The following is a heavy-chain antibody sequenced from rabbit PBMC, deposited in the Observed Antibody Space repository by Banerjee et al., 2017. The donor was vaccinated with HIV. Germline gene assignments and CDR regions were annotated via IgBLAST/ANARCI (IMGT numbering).Heavy chain of an antibody. CDR1: GFSFSSNYY. D-gene: IGHD2-1*01. J-gene: IGHJ4*01. Sequence: QSLEESGGDLVKPGASLTLTCTASGFSFSSNYYMCWGRQAPGKGLEWIACIYVGSYDKTYYATWAKGRFTISKPSSTTVTLQMTSLTAADTATYFCARDGRGIYDDYGDYYFTLWGPGTLVTVS. V-gene: IGHV1S40*01. CDR2: IYVGSYDKT. CDR3: ARDGRGIYDDYGDYYFTL.